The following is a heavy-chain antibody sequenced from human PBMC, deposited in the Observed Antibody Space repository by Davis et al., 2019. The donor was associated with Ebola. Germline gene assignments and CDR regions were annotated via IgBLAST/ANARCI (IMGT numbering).Heavy chain of an antibody. Sequence: SVKVSCKASGCTFSSYAISWVRQAPGQGLEWMGGIIPIFGTANYAQKFQGRVTITADESTSTAYMELSSLRSEDTAVYYCASISGSKDWFDPWGQGTLVTVSS. CDR2: IIPIFGTA. CDR1: GCTFSSYA. D-gene: IGHD1-26*01. J-gene: IGHJ5*02. V-gene: IGHV1-69*13. CDR3: ASISGSKDWFDP.